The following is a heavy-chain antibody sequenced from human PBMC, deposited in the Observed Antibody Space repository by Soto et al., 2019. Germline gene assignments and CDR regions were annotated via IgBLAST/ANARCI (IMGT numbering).Heavy chain of an antibody. CDR2: VSYSGDST. CDR3: AKAEYYDYDFDY. CDR1: GFTFSNYP. V-gene: IGHV3-23*01. J-gene: IGHJ4*02. D-gene: IGHD3-16*01. Sequence: EVQLLESGGGLVQPGGSLRLSCAASGFTFSNYPMSWVRQAPGKGLEWVSTVSYSGDSTYYADSVKGRFTISRDNSKNTLYLQMNSLRAEDTAVYYCAKAEYYDYDFDYWGQGTVVTVSS.